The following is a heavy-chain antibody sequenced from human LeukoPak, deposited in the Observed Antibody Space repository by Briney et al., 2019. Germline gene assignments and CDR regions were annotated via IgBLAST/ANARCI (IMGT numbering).Heavy chain of an antibody. D-gene: IGHD6-13*01. J-gene: IGHJ3*02. CDR2: ISYDGSNK. V-gene: IGHV3-30-3*01. CDR3: ARDKAGTGDAFDI. Sequence: GRSLRLSCAASGFTFSSYAMHWVRQAPGKGLEWVAVISYDGSNKYYADSVKGRFTISRDNSKNTLYLQMNSLRAEDTAVYYCARDKAGTGDAFDIWGQGTMVTVSS. CDR1: GFTFSSYA.